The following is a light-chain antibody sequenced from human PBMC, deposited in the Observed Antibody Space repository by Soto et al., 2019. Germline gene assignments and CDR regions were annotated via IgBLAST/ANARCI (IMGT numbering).Light chain of an antibody. CDR1: QTVSNTY. CDR2: GAS. Sequence: EIVLTQSPATLSLSPGERATLSCRASQTVSNTYLTWYQQKPGQAPRLLISGASNRATGTPDRFRGSGSGTDFTLTITRLEPEDFAVYYCHQYGSAPWTFGQGTKVDIK. CDR3: HQYGSAPWT. J-gene: IGKJ1*01. V-gene: IGKV3-20*01.